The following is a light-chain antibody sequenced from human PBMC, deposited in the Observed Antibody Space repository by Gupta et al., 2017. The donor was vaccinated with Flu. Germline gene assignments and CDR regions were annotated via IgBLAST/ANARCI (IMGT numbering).Light chain of an antibody. CDR3: QQYNNWPYS. CDR2: GAS. CDR1: QSVSSN. V-gene: IGKV3-15*01. Sequence: EIVMTQSPATLSLSPGERATLSCRASQSVSSNLAWYQQKPGQAPRLLIYGASTRATGMPATFSGSGSGTEFTLTISSLQSEDFALYYCQQYNNWPYSFGHGTKLEIK. J-gene: IGKJ2*03.